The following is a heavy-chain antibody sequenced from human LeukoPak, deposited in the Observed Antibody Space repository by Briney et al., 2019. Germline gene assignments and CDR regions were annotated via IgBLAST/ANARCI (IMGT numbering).Heavy chain of an antibody. CDR2: IYTSGGT. D-gene: IGHD3-10*01. J-gene: IGHJ5*02. Sequence: SETLSLTCTVSGGSISSGSYYWNWIRQPAGKGLEWIGRIYTSGGTNYNPSLKSRVTISVDTSKNQFSLKLSSVTAADTAVYYCAREGLNMVRGVIPKEAWGWFDPWGQGTLVTVSS. V-gene: IGHV4-61*02. CDR3: AREGLNMVRGVIPKEAWGWFDP. CDR1: GGSISSGSYY.